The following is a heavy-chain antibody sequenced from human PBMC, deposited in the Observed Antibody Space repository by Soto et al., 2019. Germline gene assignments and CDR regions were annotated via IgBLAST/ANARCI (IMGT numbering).Heavy chain of an antibody. Sequence: SETLSLTCAVSNGSISSNNWWTWVRQPPGKGLQWVGEINHSGSTNYSPSLKSRVTISVDKSKNQFSLRLTSVTAADTAVYYCARARPGSYSDSRGYKDSGYFFEHWGQGALVTVSS. CDR1: NGSISSNNW. CDR3: ARARPGSYSDSRGYKDSGYFFEH. V-gene: IGHV4-4*02. J-gene: IGHJ4*02. CDR2: INHSGST. D-gene: IGHD3-22*01.